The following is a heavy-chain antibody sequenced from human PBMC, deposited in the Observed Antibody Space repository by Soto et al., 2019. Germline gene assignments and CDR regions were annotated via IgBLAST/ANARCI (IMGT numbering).Heavy chain of an antibody. V-gene: IGHV4-30-4*01. Sequence: PSETLSLTCTVSGVSISSDDFYWSWIRQPPGKGLEWIGYIYYSGRTSYNPSLQSRVTISIDTSNNHFSLKLNSVSAADTAVYYCARDRSNSPDYFDYWGQGTLVTVS. J-gene: IGHJ4*02. D-gene: IGHD6-6*01. CDR3: ARDRSNSPDYFDY. CDR1: GVSISSDDFY. CDR2: IYYSGRT.